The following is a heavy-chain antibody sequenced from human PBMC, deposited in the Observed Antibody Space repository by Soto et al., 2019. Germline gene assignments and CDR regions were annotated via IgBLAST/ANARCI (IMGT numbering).Heavy chain of an antibody. J-gene: IGHJ6*02. CDR1: GFTFSNAW. Sequence: EVQLVESGGGLVKPGGSLRLSCAASGFTFSNAWMSWVRQAPGKGLEWVGRIKSKTDGGTTDYAAPVKGRFTISRDDSKNTLYVQMNSLKTEDTAVYYCTTDRYCSGGSCYSYYYYYGMDVWGQGTTVTVSS. V-gene: IGHV3-15*01. CDR3: TTDRYCSGGSCYSYYYYYGMDV. CDR2: IKSKTDGGTT. D-gene: IGHD2-15*01.